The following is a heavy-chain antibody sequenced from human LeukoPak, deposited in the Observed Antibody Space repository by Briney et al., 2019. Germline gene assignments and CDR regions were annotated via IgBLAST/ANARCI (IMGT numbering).Heavy chain of an antibody. V-gene: IGHV3-30*03. Sequence: GGSLRLSCRVSGFTFTHYWMHWVRQAPGRGLEWVALISFDESNKYYADSVKGRFTISRDNYKNTLYLQMNSLRVEDTAVYYCATELRIGATGYLFAFDIWGQGTMVTVSS. CDR2: ISFDESNK. CDR1: GFTFTHYW. CDR3: ATELRIGATGYLFAFDI. J-gene: IGHJ3*02. D-gene: IGHD1-1*01.